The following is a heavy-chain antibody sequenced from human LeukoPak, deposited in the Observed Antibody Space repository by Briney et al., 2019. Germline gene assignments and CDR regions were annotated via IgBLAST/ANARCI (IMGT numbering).Heavy chain of an antibody. Sequence: ASVKVSCKASGYTFTVYYMHWVRQAPGQGLEWMGWINPNSGGTNYAQKFQGRVTMTRDTSISTAYMELSRLRSDDTAVYYCAIPKYYYDSSAPNYWGQGTLVTVSS. CDR3: AIPKYYYDSSAPNY. J-gene: IGHJ4*02. CDR1: GYTFTVYY. V-gene: IGHV1-2*02. CDR2: INPNSGGT. D-gene: IGHD3-22*01.